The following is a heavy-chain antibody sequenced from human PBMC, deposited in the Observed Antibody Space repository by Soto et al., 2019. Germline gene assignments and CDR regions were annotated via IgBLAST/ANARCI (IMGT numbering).Heavy chain of an antibody. J-gene: IGHJ4*02. CDR1: GFTFSSFA. CDR3: AKGWPLEISVWYGPFDY. V-gene: IGHV3-23*01. CDR2: ITRRGSST. Sequence: EVQLLESGGGLVQPGESLRLSCAASGFTFSSFAMSWVRQARGKGLECVSAITRRGSSTHSADSVKGRFTISRDNSKNTLYLQMNSLRAEDTAVYYCAKGWPLEISVWYGPFDYWGQGTLVTVSS. D-gene: IGHD6-19*01.